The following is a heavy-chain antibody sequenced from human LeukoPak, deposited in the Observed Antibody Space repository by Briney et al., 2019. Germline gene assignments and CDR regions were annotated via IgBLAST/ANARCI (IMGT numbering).Heavy chain of an antibody. V-gene: IGHV3-74*03. J-gene: IGHJ4*02. CDR3: AREERAARRGFDY. D-gene: IGHD6-6*01. Sequence: GGSLTLSCAASGFTFSNTWMHWVRQPPGKGLVWVARITSDGSSTTYAESVKGRFTISRDNAKNTLYLQMNSLRAEDTALYYCAREERAARRGFDYWGQGTLVTVSS. CDR2: ITSDGSST. CDR1: GFTFSNTW.